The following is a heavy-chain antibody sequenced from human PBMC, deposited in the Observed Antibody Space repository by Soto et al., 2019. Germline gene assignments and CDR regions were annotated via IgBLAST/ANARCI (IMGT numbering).Heavy chain of an antibody. Sequence: SLRLSCAASGFTFSSYGMHWVRQAPGKGLEWMAVISYDGSNKYYADSVKGRFTISRDNSKNTLYLQMNSLRAEDTAVYYCARLPNVVGASYNDYWGQGVLVTVSS. CDR3: ARLPNVVGASYNDY. CDR1: GFTFSSYG. V-gene: IGHV3-30*03. CDR2: ISYDGSNK. J-gene: IGHJ4*02. D-gene: IGHD1-26*01.